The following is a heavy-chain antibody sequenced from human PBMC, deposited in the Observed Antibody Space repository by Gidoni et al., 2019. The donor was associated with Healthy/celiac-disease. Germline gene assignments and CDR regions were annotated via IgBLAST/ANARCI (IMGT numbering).Heavy chain of an antibody. Sequence: QLQLQESGPGLVKPSETLSLTCTVSGGSISSSSYYWGWIRQPPGKGLEWIGSIYYSGSTYYNPSLKSRVTISVDTSKNQFSLKLSSVTAADTAVYYCARQAYCSSTSCSFDYWGQGTLVTVSS. V-gene: IGHV4-39*01. CDR1: GGSISSSSYY. CDR2: IYYSGST. D-gene: IGHD2-2*01. J-gene: IGHJ4*02. CDR3: ARQAYCSSTSCSFDY.